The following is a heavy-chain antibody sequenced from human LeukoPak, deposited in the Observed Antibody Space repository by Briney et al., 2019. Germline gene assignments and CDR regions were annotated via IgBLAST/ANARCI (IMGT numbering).Heavy chain of an antibody. V-gene: IGHV1-3*01. D-gene: IGHD2-2*01. CDR1: GYTFTGYA. CDR3: VRDWGYQLLAY. CDR2: INGGNGKI. Sequence: ASVKVSCKASGYTFTGYAIHRVRQAPGQRLEWMGWINGGNGKIKYSQKLQGRVTMTRDTSVSAAYMELSSLRSEDTAVYYCVRDWGYQLLAYWGQGTLVTVSS. J-gene: IGHJ4*02.